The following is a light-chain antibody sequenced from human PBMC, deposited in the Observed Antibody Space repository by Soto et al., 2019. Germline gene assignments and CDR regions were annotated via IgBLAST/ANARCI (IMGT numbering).Light chain of an antibody. Sequence: EIAMTQSPGTLSLSPGERATLSCRASQSVSSNFLAWYQQRPGQAPRLLMDGASSRAAGIPDRFSGSGSGTDFTLTISRLEPEDFAVYYCHHYGRSAIFTFGPGTTVDIK. CDR3: HHYGRSAIFT. CDR1: QSVSSNF. CDR2: GAS. J-gene: IGKJ3*01. V-gene: IGKV3-20*01.